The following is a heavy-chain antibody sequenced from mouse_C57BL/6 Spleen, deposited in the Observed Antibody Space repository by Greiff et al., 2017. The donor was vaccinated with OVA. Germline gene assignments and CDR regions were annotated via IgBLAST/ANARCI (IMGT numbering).Heavy chain of an antibody. CDR2: VTYDSST. Sequence: EVQLQESGPGLVKPSQSLSLTCSVTGYSITSGYYWNWIRQFPGTKLECVGYVTYDSSTNYNQSLKNKISITLDTSNNQLLRKLNSVTTEDTATENRVRYYDYDSALDYWGQGTLVTVSA. V-gene: IGHV3-6*01. J-gene: IGHJ4*01. CDR3: VRYYDYDSALDY. D-gene: IGHD2-4*01. CDR1: GYSITSGYY.